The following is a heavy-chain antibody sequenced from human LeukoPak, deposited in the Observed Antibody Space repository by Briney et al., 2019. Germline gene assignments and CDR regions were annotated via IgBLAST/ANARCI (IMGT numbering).Heavy chain of an antibody. CDR3: ATNSSLAETDTGDY. CDR1: GYSFSTFD. Sequence: ASVKVSCTASGYSFSTFDINWVRQAPGQGHDWMGWISTYSGNTKYAQKFQGRDTMTTDTSTGTAYMELRSLRSDDTAVYSCATNSSLAETDTGDYWGQGTLVTVSS. D-gene: IGHD6-19*01. V-gene: IGHV1-18*01. CDR2: ISTYSGNT. J-gene: IGHJ4*02.